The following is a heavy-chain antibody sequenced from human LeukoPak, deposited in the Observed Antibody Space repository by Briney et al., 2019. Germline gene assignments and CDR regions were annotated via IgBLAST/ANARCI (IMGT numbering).Heavy chain of an antibody. V-gene: IGHV3-23*01. CDR3: AKPRVSDYYDSSGLFDY. J-gene: IGHJ4*02. CDR2: ISGSGGST. CDR1: GFTFSSYA. Sequence: GGSLRLSCAASGFTFSSYAMSWVRQAPGKGLEWVTAISGSGGSTYYADSVKGRFTISRDNSKNTLCLQMNSLRAEDTAVYYCAKPRVSDYYDSSGLFDYWGQGTLVTVSS. D-gene: IGHD3-22*01.